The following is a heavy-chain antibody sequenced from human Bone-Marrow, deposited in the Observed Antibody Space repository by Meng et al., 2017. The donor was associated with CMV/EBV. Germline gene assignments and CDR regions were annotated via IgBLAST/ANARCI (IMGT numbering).Heavy chain of an antibody. CDR1: GFTFDDYA. CDR2: ISWNSGSI. J-gene: IGHJ3*02. V-gene: IGHV3-9*01. CDR3: ARYSSSTAFDI. D-gene: IGHD6-13*01. Sequence: SLKISCAASGFTFDDYAMHWVRQAPGKGLEWVSGISWNSGSIGYADSVKGRFTISRDNAKNSLYLQMNSLRAEDTALYYCARYSSSTAFDIWGQGTMVAASS.